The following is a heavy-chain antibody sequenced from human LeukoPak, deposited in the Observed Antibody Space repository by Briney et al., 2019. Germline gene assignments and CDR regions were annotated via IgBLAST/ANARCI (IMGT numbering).Heavy chain of an antibody. Sequence: QAGGSLRLSCAASGFTFSSYWMSWVRQAPGKGLEWVANIKQDGSEKYYVDSVKGRFTISRDNAKNSLYLQMNSLRAEDTAVYYCASWSGGSPNTPPFDNWGQGTLVTVSS. CDR1: GFTFSSYW. J-gene: IGHJ4*02. CDR2: IKQDGSEK. V-gene: IGHV3-7*01. CDR3: ASWSGGSPNTPPFDN. D-gene: IGHD2-15*01.